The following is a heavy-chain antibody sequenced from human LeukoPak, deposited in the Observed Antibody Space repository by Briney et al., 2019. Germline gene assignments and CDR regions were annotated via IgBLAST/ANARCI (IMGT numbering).Heavy chain of an antibody. CDR1: GYTLTSYY. J-gene: IGHJ4*02. V-gene: IGHV1-46*01. Sequence: ASVKVSCKASGYTLTSYYMHWVRQAPGQGLEWMGIINPSGGSTSYAQKFQGRVTLTRDMSTSTDYLELSSLRSEDTAVYYCARVNDYIWGSQDYWGQGTLVTVSS. CDR3: ARVNDYIWGSQDY. D-gene: IGHD3-16*01. CDR2: INPSGGST.